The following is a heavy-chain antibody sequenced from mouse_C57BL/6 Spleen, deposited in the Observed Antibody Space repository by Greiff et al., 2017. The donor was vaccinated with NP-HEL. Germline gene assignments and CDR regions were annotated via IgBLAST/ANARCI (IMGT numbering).Heavy chain of an antibody. V-gene: IGHV1-64*01. CDR2: IHPNSGST. CDR3: AREEAYYGSSYVGFAY. D-gene: IGHD1-1*01. Sequence: QVQLKQPGAELVKPGASVKLSCKASGYTFTSYWMHWVKQRPGQGLEWIGMIHPNSGSTNYNEKFKSKATLTVDKSSSTAYMQLSSLTSEDSAVYYCAREEAYYGSSYVGFAYWGQGTLVTVSA. J-gene: IGHJ3*01. CDR1: GYTFTSYW.